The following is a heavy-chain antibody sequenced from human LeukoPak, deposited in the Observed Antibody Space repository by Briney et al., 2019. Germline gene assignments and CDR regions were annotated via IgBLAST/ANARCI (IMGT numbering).Heavy chain of an antibody. J-gene: IGHJ4*02. CDR3: ARDSYYSSSSLGFDY. CDR2: INPSGGST. CDR1: GYTFTSFY. Sequence: ASVKVSCKASGYTFTSFYMHWVRQAPGQGLEWMGIINPSGGSTSYAQKFQGRVTMTRDMSTSTVYMELSSLRSEDTAVYYCARDSYYSSSSLGFDYWGQGTLVTVSS. D-gene: IGHD6-6*01. V-gene: IGHV1-46*01.